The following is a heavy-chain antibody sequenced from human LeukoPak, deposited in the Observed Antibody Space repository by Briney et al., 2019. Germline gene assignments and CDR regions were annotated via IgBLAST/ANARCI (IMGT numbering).Heavy chain of an antibody. CDR2: ISGSGGST. Sequence: PGGSLRLSCAASGFTFSSYAMSWVRQAPGKGLEWVSAISGSGGSTYYADSVKGRFTISRDNSKNTLYLQMNSLRAEDTAVYYCFADCSGGSCYSLDWYGMDVWGQGTTVTVSS. V-gene: IGHV3-23*01. J-gene: IGHJ6*02. CDR1: GFTFSSYA. CDR3: FADCSGGSCYSLDWYGMDV. D-gene: IGHD2-15*01.